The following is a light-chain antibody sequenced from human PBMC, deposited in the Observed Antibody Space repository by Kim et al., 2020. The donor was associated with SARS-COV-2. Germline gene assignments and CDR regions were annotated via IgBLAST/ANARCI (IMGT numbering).Light chain of an antibody. CDR1: QSVNSN. Sequence: EIVMTQSPATLSVSPGERATLSCRASQSVNSNLAWYQQKPGQAPRIIIYGASTRATGIPARFSGSGSGAEFTLTISSLQSEDFAVYFCQQYSNWPRTFGQGTKVDIK. V-gene: IGKV3-15*01. CDR2: GAS. CDR3: QQYSNWPRT. J-gene: IGKJ1*01.